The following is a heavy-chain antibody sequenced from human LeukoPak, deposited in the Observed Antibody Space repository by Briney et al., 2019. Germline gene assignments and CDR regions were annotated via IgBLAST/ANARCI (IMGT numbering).Heavy chain of an antibody. J-gene: IGHJ4*02. CDR1: GGSISSSSYY. D-gene: IGHD6-6*01. CDR3: ARNLGSIAARPGFDY. CDR2: IYHSGST. Sequence: SETLSLTCTVSGGSISSSSYYWGWIRQPPGKGLEWIGSIYHSGSTYYNPSLKSRVTISVDTSKNQFSLNPSSVTAADTAVYYCARNLGSIAARPGFDYWGQGTLVTVSS. V-gene: IGHV4-39*07.